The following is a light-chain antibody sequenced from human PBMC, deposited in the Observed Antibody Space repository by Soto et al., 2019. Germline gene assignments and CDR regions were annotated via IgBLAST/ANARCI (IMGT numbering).Light chain of an antibody. CDR2: KAS. CDR3: QQYNST. CDR1: QSISTW. V-gene: IGKV1-5*03. Sequence: DIQMSKSPSTLSASVGDRVTITCRASQSISTWLAWYQQRPGKSPKLLIYKASNLESGVPSRFSGSGSGTEFTLTISSLQPNDSATYYCQQYNSTFGQGTKVDIK. J-gene: IGKJ1*01.